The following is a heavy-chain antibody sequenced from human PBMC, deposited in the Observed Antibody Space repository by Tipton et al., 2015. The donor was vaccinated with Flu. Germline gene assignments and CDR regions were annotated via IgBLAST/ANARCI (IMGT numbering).Heavy chain of an antibody. J-gene: IGHJ3*02. CDR2: IYHSGST. V-gene: IGHV4-39*07. CDR3: ARRDCAGGICYSRVYDAVDI. CDR1: GGSISSSSHY. Sequence: GLVKPSETLSLTCNVSGGSISSSSHYWGWIRQPPGKGLEWIGSIYHSGSTYYNPSLKSRVTISVDTSKNQFSLKLGAVTAGDTAVYYCARRDCAGGICYSRVYDAVDIWGQGTLVTVSS. D-gene: IGHD2-8*02.